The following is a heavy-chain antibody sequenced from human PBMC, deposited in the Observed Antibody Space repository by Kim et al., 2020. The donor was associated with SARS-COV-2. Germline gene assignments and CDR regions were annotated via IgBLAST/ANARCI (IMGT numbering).Heavy chain of an antibody. Sequence: PSLKSRVTISVDTSKNQFSLKLSSVTAADTAVYYCARGGSYDSSGYASDYWGQGTLVTVSS. CDR3: ARGGSYDSSGYASDY. V-gene: IGHV4-59*09. D-gene: IGHD3-22*01. J-gene: IGHJ4*02.